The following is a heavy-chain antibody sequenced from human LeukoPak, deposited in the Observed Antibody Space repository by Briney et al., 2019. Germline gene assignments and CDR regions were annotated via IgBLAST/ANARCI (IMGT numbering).Heavy chain of an antibody. V-gene: IGHV4-34*01. CDR2: INHSGST. CDR1: GFTFSSYG. Sequence: GSLRLSCAVSGFTFSSYGMSWIRQPPGKGLEWIGEINHSGSTNYNPSLKSRVTISVDTSKNQFSLKLSSVTAADTAVYYCASAYSSTSRFRLFDYWGQGTLVTVSS. D-gene: IGHD6-13*01. CDR3: ASAYSSTSRFRLFDY. J-gene: IGHJ4*02.